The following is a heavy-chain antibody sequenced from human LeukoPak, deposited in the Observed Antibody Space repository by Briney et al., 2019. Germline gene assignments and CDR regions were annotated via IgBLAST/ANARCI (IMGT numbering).Heavy chain of an antibody. CDR3: AINDGSGSYYKSDY. V-gene: IGHV4-34*01. J-gene: IGHJ4*02. CDR2: IDQSGST. CDR1: GGSFSGYY. D-gene: IGHD3-10*01. Sequence: SETLSLTCAVYGGSFSGYYWRWIRQPPGKGLEWVGEIDQSGSTNYNPSLKSRVTITIDTSKNQFSLKLNSVTAADTAVYYCAINDGSGSYYKSDYWGQGTLVTVSS.